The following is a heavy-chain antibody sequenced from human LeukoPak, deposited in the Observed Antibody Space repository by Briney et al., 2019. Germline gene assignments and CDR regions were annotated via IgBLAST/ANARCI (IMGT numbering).Heavy chain of an antibody. CDR1: DGSLSGYY. Sequence: SETLSLTCAVYDGSLSGYYWGWIRQPPGKGLEWIGEINHGGSTNYNPSLKGRVSISIDTSKNQFSLNLTSVTAADTAVYYCASRGRWGQGTLVTVSS. CDR3: ASRGR. J-gene: IGHJ4*02. D-gene: IGHD1-26*01. CDR2: INHGGST. V-gene: IGHV4-34*01.